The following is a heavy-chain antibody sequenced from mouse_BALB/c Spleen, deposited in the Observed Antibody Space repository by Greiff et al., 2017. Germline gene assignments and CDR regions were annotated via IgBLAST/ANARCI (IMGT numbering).Heavy chain of an antibody. CDR2: IAPGSGST. CDR3: ARSGTGAGHYYAMDY. Sequence: DLVKPGASVKLSCKASGYTFTSYWINWIKQRPGQGLEWIGRIAPGSGSTYYNEMFKGKATLTVDTSSSTAYIQLSSLSSEDSAVYFCARSGTGAGHYYAMDYWGQGTSVTVSS. CDR1: GYTFTSYW. D-gene: IGHD3-1*01. J-gene: IGHJ4*01. V-gene: IGHV1S41*01.